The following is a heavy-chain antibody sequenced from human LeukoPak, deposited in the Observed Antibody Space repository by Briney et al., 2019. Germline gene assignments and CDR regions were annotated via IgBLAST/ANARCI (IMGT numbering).Heavy chain of an antibody. D-gene: IGHD5-12*01. CDR3: VRAVGPVGGYDSP. Sequence: SETLSLTCTVSGGSINSPNYYWAWIRQPPGKGLQWIGSIFYTGTTYYTTSLKSRLTLSADTSKNQFSLKLSSVTAADTAVYYCVRAVGPVGGYDSPWGQGTLVTVSS. CDR2: IFYTGTT. V-gene: IGHV4-39*07. J-gene: IGHJ5*02. CDR1: GGSINSPNYY.